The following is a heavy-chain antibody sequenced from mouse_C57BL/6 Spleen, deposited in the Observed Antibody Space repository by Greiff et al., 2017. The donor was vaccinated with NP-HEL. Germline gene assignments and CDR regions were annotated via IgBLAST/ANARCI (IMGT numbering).Heavy chain of an antibody. Sequence: VQLKESGPGLVKPSQSLSLTCSVTGYSITSGYYWNWIRQFPGNKLEWMGYISYDGSNNYNPSLKNRISITRDTSKNQFFLKLNSVTTEDTATYYCARGRTYYSSGGFAYWGQGTLVTVSA. CDR3: ARGRTYYSSGGFAY. D-gene: IGHD2-12*01. V-gene: IGHV3-6*01. J-gene: IGHJ3*01. CDR1: GYSITSGYY. CDR2: ISYDGSN.